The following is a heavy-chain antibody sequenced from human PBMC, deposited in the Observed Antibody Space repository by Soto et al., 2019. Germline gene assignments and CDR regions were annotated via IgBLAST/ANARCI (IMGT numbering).Heavy chain of an antibody. Sequence: EASVKVSCKASGGTFSSYTISWVRQAPGQGLEWMGRIIPILGIANYAQKFQGRVTITADKSTSTAYMELSSLRSEDTAVYYCARGGYCSGGSCYIFDYWGQGTLVTVSS. D-gene: IGHD2-15*01. CDR1: GGTFSSYT. J-gene: IGHJ4*02. CDR3: ARGGYCSGGSCYIFDY. V-gene: IGHV1-69*02. CDR2: IIPILGIA.